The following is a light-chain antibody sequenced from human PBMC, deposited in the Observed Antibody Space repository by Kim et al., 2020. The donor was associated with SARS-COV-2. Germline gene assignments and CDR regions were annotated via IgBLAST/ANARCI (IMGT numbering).Light chain of an antibody. J-gene: IGKJ2*01. Sequence: DIQMTQSASSLSASIGDRVTITCRASQDISNHLAWFQQKPGEAPKSLIHGASTLQSGVPSNFSGSGSGTEFILTISSLQAEDVGTYYCQQYHSYPPTFGQGTKVDIK. CDR1: QDISNH. CDR3: QQYHSYPPT. V-gene: IGKV1-16*02. CDR2: GAS.